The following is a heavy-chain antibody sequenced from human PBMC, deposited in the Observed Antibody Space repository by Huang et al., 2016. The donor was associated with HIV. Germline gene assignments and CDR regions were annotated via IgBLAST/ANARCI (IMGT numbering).Heavy chain of an antibody. J-gene: IGHJ5*02. CDR1: GGSFSAYY. Sequence: QVQLQQWGAGLLKPSETLSLTCAVYGGSFSAYYWTWIRQPPGKGLEWIGDISHSGNTNYNPSLKSRVTISVDTSKNQFALKLRSVTAADTAVYYCAAGSRGIFGVVIRTNWFDPWGQGTLVTVSS. CDR2: ISHSGNT. V-gene: IGHV4-34*01. D-gene: IGHD3-3*01. CDR3: AAGSRGIFGVVIRTNWFDP.